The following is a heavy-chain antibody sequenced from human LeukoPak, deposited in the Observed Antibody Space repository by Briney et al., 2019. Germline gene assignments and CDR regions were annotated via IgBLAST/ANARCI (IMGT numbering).Heavy chain of an antibody. J-gene: IGHJ4*02. V-gene: IGHV3-43*02. D-gene: IGHD3-3*01. CDR3: AKGAWSFGYFDY. CDR1: GFTFDDYA. CDR2: ISGDGGST. Sequence: PGGSLRLSCAASGFTFDDYAMHWVRQAPGKGLEGVSLISGDGGSTYYADSVKGRFTISRDNSKNSLYLQMNSLRTEDTALYYCAKGAWSFGYFDYWGQGTLVTVSS.